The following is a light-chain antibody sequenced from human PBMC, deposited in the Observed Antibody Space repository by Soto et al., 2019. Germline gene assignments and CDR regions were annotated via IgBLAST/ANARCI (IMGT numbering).Light chain of an antibody. Sequence: IQMTQSSSSLSAFVGDSVTISCRASQNINKNLNWYQQKSGKAPSLLMYEASTLQSGVPSRFRGSGSETDFTLAITNLQPEDFATYYCQQSFHTPYTFGQGTKLEI. CDR2: EAS. CDR3: QQSFHTPYT. CDR1: QNINKN. J-gene: IGKJ2*01. V-gene: IGKV1-39*01.